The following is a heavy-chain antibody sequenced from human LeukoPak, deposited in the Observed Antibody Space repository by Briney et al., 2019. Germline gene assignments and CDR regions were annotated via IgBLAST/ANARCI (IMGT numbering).Heavy chain of an antibody. Sequence: SETLSLTCTVSGGSISSYYWSWIRQPPGKGLEWIGYIYYSGSTNHNPSLKSRVTISVDTSKKQFSLKLSSVTAADTAVYYCARHLQYCSGGSCYSTFGFDYWGQGSLVTVSS. CDR1: GGSISSYY. V-gene: IGHV4-59*08. CDR3: ARHLQYCSGGSCYSTFGFDY. CDR2: IYYSGST. D-gene: IGHD2-15*01. J-gene: IGHJ4*02.